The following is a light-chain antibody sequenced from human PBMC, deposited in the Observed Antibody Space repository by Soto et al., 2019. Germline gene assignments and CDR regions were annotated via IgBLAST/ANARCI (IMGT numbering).Light chain of an antibody. CDR3: QSYDSSLSAPYV. CDR2: GNN. CDR1: SSNIGAGYG. J-gene: IGLJ1*01. V-gene: IGLV1-40*01. Sequence: QSVLAQPPSVSGAPGQRVTISCTGSSSNIGAGYGVNWYQHLPGTAPKPLIYGNNNRPSGVPDRFSASKSGPSASLAITGLQADDEADYYCQSYDSSLSAPYVLGTGTKVTVL.